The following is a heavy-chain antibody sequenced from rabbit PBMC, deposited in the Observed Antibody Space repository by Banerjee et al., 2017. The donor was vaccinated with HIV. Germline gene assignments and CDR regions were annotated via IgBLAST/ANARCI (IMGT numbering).Heavy chain of an antibody. D-gene: IGHD1-1*01. CDR3: ARGDTGSRHSPFNL. J-gene: IGHJ4*01. CDR2: IYTDSDGT. Sequence: QEQLEESGGELDKHEGSLTLTCTVSGFSLSNKYVMCWVRQAPGKGLEWIACIYTDSDGTWYASWVNGRFTITRSTSLNTVTLQMTSLTAADTATYFCARGDTGSRHSPFNLWGQGTLVTVS. CDR1: GFSLSNKYV. V-gene: IGHV1S43*01.